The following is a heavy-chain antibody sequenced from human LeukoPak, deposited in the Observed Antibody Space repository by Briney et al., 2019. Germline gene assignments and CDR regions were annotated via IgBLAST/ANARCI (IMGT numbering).Heavy chain of an antibody. D-gene: IGHD3-3*01. Sequence: GGSLRLSCAASGFTFSSYGMHWVRQAPGKGLEWVAVILYDGSNKYYADSVKGRFTISRDNSKNTLYLQMNSLRAEDTAVYYCAKDWRITIRGPFDYWGQGTLVTVSS. CDR3: AKDWRITIRGPFDY. CDR1: GFTFSSYG. J-gene: IGHJ4*02. V-gene: IGHV3-30*18. CDR2: ILYDGSNK.